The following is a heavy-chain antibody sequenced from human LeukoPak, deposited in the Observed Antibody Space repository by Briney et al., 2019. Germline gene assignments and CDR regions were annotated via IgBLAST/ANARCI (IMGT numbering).Heavy chain of an antibody. J-gene: IGHJ4*02. V-gene: IGHV3-64*01. CDR2: ISTNGGGT. CDR1: GFTFSTYA. Sequence: GGSLRLSCAASGFTFSTYAMHWVRQTPGKGLEYVSAISTNGGGTYYANSVKGRFTISRDNSKNTLYLQMGSLRAEDMAVYYCARYCSGVGCYSGYDYWGQGTLVTVSS. D-gene: IGHD2-15*01. CDR3: ARYCSGVGCYSGYDY.